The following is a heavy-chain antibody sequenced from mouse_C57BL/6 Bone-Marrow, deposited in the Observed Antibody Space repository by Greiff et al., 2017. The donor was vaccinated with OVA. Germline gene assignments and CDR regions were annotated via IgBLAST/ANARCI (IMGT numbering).Heavy chain of an antibody. CDR2: IWSGGST. CDR1: GFSLTSYG. Sequence: VQLQESGPGLVQPSPCLSISCTASGFSLTSYGVHWVRQSPGKGLEWLGVIWSGGSTDYNTAFISRLSISKDNSNSQVFIKMNSLQADDTAIYYCAFYYYGSSYWYFDVWGTGTTVTVSS. V-gene: IGHV2-2*01. D-gene: IGHD1-1*01. CDR3: AFYYYGSSYWYFDV. J-gene: IGHJ1*03.